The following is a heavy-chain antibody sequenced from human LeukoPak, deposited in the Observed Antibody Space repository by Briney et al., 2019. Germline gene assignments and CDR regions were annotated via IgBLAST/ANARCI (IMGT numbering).Heavy chain of an antibody. CDR3: ARGLGTYWGKDFLNWFDP. V-gene: IGHV1-8*02. J-gene: IGHJ5*02. Sequence: GASVNVSCKASGYSFTNYDINWVRQAAGQGLEWMGWVNPNSGNAGYSQKFQGRVTLTRNTSLATTYMELTSLTSEDTAVYYCARGLGTYWGKDFLNWFDPWGQGTLVTVSS. D-gene: IGHD7-27*01. CDR1: GYSFTNYD. CDR2: VNPNSGNA.